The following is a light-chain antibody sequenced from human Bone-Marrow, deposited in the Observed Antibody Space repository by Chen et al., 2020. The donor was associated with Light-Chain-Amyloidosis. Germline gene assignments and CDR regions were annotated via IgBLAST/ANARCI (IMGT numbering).Light chain of an antibody. J-gene: IGKJ4*01. Sequence: DIQMTQSPSSLSASVGDRVTITCQASQDINNYLNWYQQKPGKAPKLLFYDASILDTGAPSRFSGSGSGTDFTLTISSLQPEDIATYYCQHYQTFPLPFGGGTRVEI. CDR1: QDINNY. CDR3: QHYQTFPLP. CDR2: DAS. V-gene: IGKV1-33*01.